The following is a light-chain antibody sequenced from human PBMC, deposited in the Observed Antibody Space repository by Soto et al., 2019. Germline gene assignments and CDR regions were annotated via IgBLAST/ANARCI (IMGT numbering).Light chain of an antibody. V-gene: IGKV3-20*01. CDR2: GAS. J-gene: IGKJ5*01. CDR3: QQYGSSIT. Sequence: MLSQSPGTLSLSPGERATLSCRASQSVSSSYLAWYQQKPGQAPRLLIYGASSRATGIPDRFSGSGSGTDFTLTISRLEPEDFAVYYCQQYGSSITFGQGTLLEIK. CDR1: QSVSSSY.